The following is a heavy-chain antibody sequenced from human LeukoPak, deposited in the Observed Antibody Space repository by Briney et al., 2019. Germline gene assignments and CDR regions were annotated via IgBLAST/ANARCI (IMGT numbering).Heavy chain of an antibody. Sequence: ASVKVSCKASGYTFTGYHMHWVRQAPGQGLEWMGWINPNSGGTNYARKFQGRVTMTRDTSISTAYMELSRLRSDDTAVYYCARGSGYCGGDCYGYWGQGTLVTVSS. J-gene: IGHJ4*02. D-gene: IGHD2-21*01. CDR2: INPNSGGT. CDR1: GYTFTGYH. V-gene: IGHV1-2*02. CDR3: ARGSGYCGGDCYGY.